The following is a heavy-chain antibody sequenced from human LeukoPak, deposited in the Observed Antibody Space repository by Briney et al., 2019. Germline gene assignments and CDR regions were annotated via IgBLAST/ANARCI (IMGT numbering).Heavy chain of an antibody. CDR1: GFPFSSYW. V-gene: IGHV3-7*04. CDR3: ARDTGWLDY. CDR2: IKQDGSEK. J-gene: IGHJ4*02. D-gene: IGHD4-11*01. Sequence: GSLSLSCAASGFPFSSYWMSWVRQAPGKGLEWVANIKQDGSEKYYVDSVKGRFTISRDNAKNSLYLQMNSLRAEDTAVYYCARDTGWLDYWGQGTLVTVSS.